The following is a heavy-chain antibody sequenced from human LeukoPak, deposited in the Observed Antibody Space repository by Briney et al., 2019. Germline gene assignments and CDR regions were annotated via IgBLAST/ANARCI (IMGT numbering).Heavy chain of an antibody. CDR1: GGSIGTFY. Sequence: PADPLSLTCTVSGGSIGTFYWHWIRQHPGKGLEWLGYIYSGRAIYNPSLKSRVTMTVNTAKNQFSLRLTSVNAADAAVYYCARERSASPAFDIWGQGTGVSVSS. CDR3: ARERSASPAFDI. V-gene: IGHV4-59*01. CDR2: IYSGRA. J-gene: IGHJ3*02.